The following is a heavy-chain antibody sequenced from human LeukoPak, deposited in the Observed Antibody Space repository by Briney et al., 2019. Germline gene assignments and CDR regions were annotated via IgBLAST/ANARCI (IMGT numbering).Heavy chain of an antibody. CDR3: ARVGRAAAGNYYYYYYMDV. Sequence: SETLSLTCTVSGGSISSSSYYWGWIRQPPGKGLEWIGSIHYSGSTNYNPSLKSRVTISVDTSKNQFSLKLSSVTAADTAVYYCARVGRAAAGNYYYYYYMDVWGKGTTVTVSS. CDR1: GGSISSSSYY. V-gene: IGHV4-39*07. CDR2: IHYSGST. D-gene: IGHD6-13*01. J-gene: IGHJ6*03.